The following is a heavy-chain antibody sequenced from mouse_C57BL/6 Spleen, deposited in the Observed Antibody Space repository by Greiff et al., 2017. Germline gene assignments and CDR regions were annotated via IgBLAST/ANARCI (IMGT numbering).Heavy chain of an antibody. CDR1: GYSITSGYY. CDR3: ARPDYDGEVEV. CDR2: ISYDGSN. D-gene: IGHD2-4*01. V-gene: IGHV3-6*01. J-gene: IGHJ1*03. Sequence: EVQLQESGPGLVKPSPSLSLTCSVTGYSITSGYYWNWIRQFPGNKLEWMGYISYDGSNNYNPSLKNRIPITRDTSKNQFFLKLNSLTTEATATEYCARPDYDGEVEVWGTGTTVTVSS.